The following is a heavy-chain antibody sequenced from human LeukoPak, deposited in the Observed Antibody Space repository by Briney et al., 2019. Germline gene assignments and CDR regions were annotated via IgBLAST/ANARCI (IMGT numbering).Heavy chain of an antibody. CDR3: ARIMGDSSGYYYYDY. D-gene: IGHD3-22*01. V-gene: IGHV4-59*01. CDR2: IYYSGST. CDR1: GGSISSYY. Sequence: SETLSLTCTVSGGSISSYYWSWIRQPPGKGLEWIGYIYYSGSTNYNPSLKSRVTISVDTSKNQFSLKLSSVTAADTAVYYCARIMGDSSGYYYYDYWGQGTLVAVSS. J-gene: IGHJ4*02.